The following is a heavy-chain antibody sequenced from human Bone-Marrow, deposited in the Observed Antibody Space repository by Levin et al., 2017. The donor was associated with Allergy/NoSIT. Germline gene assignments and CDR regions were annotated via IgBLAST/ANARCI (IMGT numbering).Heavy chain of an antibody. D-gene: IGHD3-10*01. CDR2: VWYGGSSK. CDR1: GFTFSDHG. J-gene: IGHJ1*01. CDR3: ARAEGFREWELEH. V-gene: IGHV3-33*01. Sequence: PGGSLRLSCAASGFTFSDHGMHWVRQAPGKGLEWVAVVWYGGSSKDYADALEGRFTISRDNSKNTVYLQMSSLRPEDTGIYYCARAEGFREWELEHWGQGTRVTVSS.